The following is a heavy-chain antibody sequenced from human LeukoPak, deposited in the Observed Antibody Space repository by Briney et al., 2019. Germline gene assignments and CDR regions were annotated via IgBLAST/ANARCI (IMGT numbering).Heavy chain of an antibody. J-gene: IGHJ3*02. D-gene: IGHD3-3*01. CDR1: GFTFSSYS. CDR2: ISSSSSYI. Sequence: PGGSLRLSCAASGFTFSSYSMNWVRQAPGKGLEWVSSISSSSSYIYYADSVKGRFTISRDNAKNSLYLQMSSLRAEDTAVYYCARGLTIFGVVTESVDAFDIWGQGTMVTVSS. V-gene: IGHV3-21*01. CDR3: ARGLTIFGVVTESVDAFDI.